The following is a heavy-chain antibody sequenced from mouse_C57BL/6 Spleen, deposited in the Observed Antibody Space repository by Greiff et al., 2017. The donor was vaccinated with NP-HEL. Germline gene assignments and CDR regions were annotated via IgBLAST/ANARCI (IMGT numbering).Heavy chain of an antibody. CDR2: ISGGGGNT. J-gene: IGHJ4*01. V-gene: IGHV5-9*01. D-gene: IGHD2-13*01. CDR1: GFTFSSYT. CDR3: SRRDYRDAMDY. Sequence: EVKLVESGGGLVKPGGSLKLSCAASGFTFSSYTMSWVRQTPVKRLEWVATISGGGGNTYYPDSVKGRFTITRDNATNTLYLQLSSLRSEDTALDYYSRRDYRDAMDYWGQGTSVTVSS.